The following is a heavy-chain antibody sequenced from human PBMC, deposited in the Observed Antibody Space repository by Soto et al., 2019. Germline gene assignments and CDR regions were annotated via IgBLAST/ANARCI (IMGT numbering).Heavy chain of an antibody. Sequence: PGGSLRLSCAASGVTFSSYWMYWVRQAPGKGLVWVSRINSDGSDTRYADSVKGRFTISRDNAKNTVYLQMNSLRAEDTAVYYCIRRYCSGSTCYSFDYWGQGTLVTVSS. CDR1: GVTFSSYW. CDR2: INSDGSDT. J-gene: IGHJ4*02. V-gene: IGHV3-74*01. CDR3: IRRYCSGSTCYSFDY. D-gene: IGHD2-15*01.